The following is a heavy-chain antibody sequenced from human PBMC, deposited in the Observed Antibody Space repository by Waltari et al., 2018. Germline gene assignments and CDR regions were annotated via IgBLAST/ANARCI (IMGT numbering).Heavy chain of an antibody. V-gene: IGHV3-30-3*01. J-gene: IGHJ4*02. CDR2: NSYDGSHK. D-gene: IGHD3-22*01. CDR3: ARDIAYHDSSGYYPYYFDY. Sequence: LQLVESGGGVVQPGRSLRLSCAASGFTFSRSAMHWVRQVPGKGLRWVAVNSYDGSHKYYADSVKGRFTISRDSSKNTLFLQMNSLRVEDTAVYYCARDIAYHDSSGYYPYYFDYWGQGALVTVSS. CDR1: GFTFSRSA.